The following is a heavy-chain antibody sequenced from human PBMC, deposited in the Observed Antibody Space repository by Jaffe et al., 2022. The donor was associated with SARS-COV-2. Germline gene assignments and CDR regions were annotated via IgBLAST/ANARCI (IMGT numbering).Heavy chain of an antibody. Sequence: EVQLLQSGGGLEHPGGSLRLSCAASGFTFSNYAMNWVRQAPGKGLEWVSFITGGGGVTHYADSVKGRFTISRDNSNSILYLQMKTLRAEDTAVYFCAKCESNNGNDALDMWGQGTMVTVSS. CDR3: AKCESNNGNDALDM. CDR2: ITGGGGVT. CDR1: GFTFSNYA. D-gene: IGHD2-8*01. J-gene: IGHJ3*02. V-gene: IGHV3-23*01.